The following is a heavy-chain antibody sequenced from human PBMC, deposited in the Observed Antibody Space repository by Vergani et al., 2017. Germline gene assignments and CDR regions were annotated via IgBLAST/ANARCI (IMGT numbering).Heavy chain of an antibody. V-gene: IGHV5-51*01. CDR1: GYSFTSYW. J-gene: IGHJ4*02. Sequence: EVQLVQSGAEVKKPGESLKISCKGSGYSFTSYWIGWVRQMPGKGLEWMGIIYPGDSDTRYSPSFQGQVTISADKSSSTAYLQWSSLKASDTAMYYCARQYGSGSYYHIGSPLNSPFDYWGQGTLVTVSS. CDR2: IYPGDSDT. CDR3: ARQYGSGSYYHIGSPLNSPFDY. D-gene: IGHD3-10*01.